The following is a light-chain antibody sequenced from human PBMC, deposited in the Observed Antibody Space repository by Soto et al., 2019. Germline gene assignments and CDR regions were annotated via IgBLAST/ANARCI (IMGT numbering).Light chain of an antibody. V-gene: IGLV1-47*01. CDR3: AAWDDSRSGRV. CDR2: RNN. J-gene: IGLJ3*02. Sequence: QSVLTQPPSASGTPGQRVTISCYGSSSNIGSNYVYLYQQLPGTAPKLLIDRNNQRPSGVPDRFSGSKSGTSACLAISGLRSEDEAEYYCAAWDDSRSGRVFGGGTKLTVL. CDR1: SSNIGSNY.